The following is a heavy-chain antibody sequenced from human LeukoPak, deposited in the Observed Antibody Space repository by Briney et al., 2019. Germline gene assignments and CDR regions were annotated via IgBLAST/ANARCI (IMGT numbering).Heavy chain of an antibody. D-gene: IGHD3-22*01. CDR2: IYYSGST. J-gene: IGHJ4*02. Sequence: SETLSLTCTVSGVSVSSGSYYWSWIRQPPGKGLEWIGYIYYSGSTNYNPSLKSRVTISVDTSKNQFSLKLSSVTAADTAVYYCARHGADYYDSSGYFDWGQGTLVTVSS. V-gene: IGHV4-61*01. CDR1: GVSVSSGSYY. CDR3: ARHGADYYDSSGYFD.